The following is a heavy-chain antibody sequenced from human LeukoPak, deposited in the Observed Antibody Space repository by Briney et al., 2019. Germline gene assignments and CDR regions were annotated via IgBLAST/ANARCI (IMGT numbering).Heavy chain of an antibody. J-gene: IGHJ6*02. CDR1: GGSISSYY. CDR3: ARGDPYYDFWSGYPGSPYGMDV. D-gene: IGHD3-3*01. Sequence: SETLSLTCTVSGGSISSYYWSWIRQPPGKGLEWIGYIHYSGSTNYNPSLKSRVTISVDTSKNQFSLKLSSVTAADTAVYYCARGDPYYDFWSGYPGSPYGMDVWGQGTTVTVSS. V-gene: IGHV4-59*01. CDR2: IHYSGST.